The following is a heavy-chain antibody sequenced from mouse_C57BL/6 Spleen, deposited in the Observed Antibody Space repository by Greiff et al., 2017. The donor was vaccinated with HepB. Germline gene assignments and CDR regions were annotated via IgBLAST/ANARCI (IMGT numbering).Heavy chain of an antibody. Sequence: EVHLVESGGGLVKPGGSLKLSCAASGFTFSDYGMHWVRQAPEKGLEWVAYISSGSSTIYYADTVKGRFTISRDNAKNTLFLQMTSLRSEDTAMYYCAKGGVYYGYDRFAYWGQGTLVTVSA. CDR3: AKGGVYYGYDRFAY. J-gene: IGHJ3*01. CDR1: GFTFSDYG. D-gene: IGHD2-2*01. CDR2: ISSGSSTI. V-gene: IGHV5-17*01.